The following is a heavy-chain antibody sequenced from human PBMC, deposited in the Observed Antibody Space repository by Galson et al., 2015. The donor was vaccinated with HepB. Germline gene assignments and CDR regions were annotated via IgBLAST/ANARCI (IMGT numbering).Heavy chain of an antibody. CDR2: MNPNSGNT. CDR1: GYTFTSYD. J-gene: IGHJ6*03. V-gene: IGHV1-8*01. D-gene: IGHD6-13*01. Sequence: SVKVSCKASGYTFTSYDINWVRQATGQGLEWMGWMNPNSGNTGYAQKFQGRVTMTRNTSISTAYMELSSLRSEDTAVYYCARGLSYSSSWYPAGMGYYYMDVWGKGTTVTVSS. CDR3: ARGLSYSSSWYPAGMGYYYMDV.